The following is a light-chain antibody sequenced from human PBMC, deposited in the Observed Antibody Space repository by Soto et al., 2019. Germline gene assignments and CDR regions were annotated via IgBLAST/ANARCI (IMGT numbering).Light chain of an antibody. CDR3: QQRTNKFWT. CDR2: DAS. CDR1: QSVSSY. V-gene: IGKV3-11*01. J-gene: IGKJ1*01. Sequence: EIVLTQSPATLSLSPGERATLSCRASQSVSSYLAWYQQKPGQAPRLIIYDASTRATGIPARFSGSGSGTDFTLTISSLEPEDFAVYYCQQRTNKFWTFGQGTKVEIK.